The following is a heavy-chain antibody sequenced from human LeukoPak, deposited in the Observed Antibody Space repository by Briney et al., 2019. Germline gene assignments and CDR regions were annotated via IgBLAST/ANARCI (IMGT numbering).Heavy chain of an antibody. CDR1: GFTFSSYA. D-gene: IGHD3-3*01. CDR3: ARDSSYYDFWSGYAFDY. CDR2: IGESGAGT. Sequence: PGGSLRLSCAASGFTFSSYAMSWVRQAPGKGLEWVSAIGESGAGTYYADSVKGRFAISRDNSKSMLYLQMNSLRAEDTAVYYCARDSSYYDFWSGYAFDYWGQGTLVTVSS. V-gene: IGHV3-23*01. J-gene: IGHJ4*02.